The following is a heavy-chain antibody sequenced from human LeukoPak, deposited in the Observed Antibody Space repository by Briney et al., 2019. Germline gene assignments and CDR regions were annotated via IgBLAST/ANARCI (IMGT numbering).Heavy chain of an antibody. Sequence: SGGSLRLSCAASGFTFSSYAMSWVRQAPGKGPEWVSAISGSGGSTYYADSVKGRFTISRDNSKNTLYLQMNSLRAEDTAVYYCAIGSIVVVPAAKRFDPWGQGTLVTVSS. CDR2: ISGSGGST. J-gene: IGHJ5*02. CDR1: GFTFSSYA. D-gene: IGHD2-2*01. CDR3: AIGSIVVVPAAKRFDP. V-gene: IGHV3-23*01.